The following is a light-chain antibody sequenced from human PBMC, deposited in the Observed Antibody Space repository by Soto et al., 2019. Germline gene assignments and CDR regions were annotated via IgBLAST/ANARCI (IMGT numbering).Light chain of an antibody. J-gene: IGKJ4*01. CDR2: DIS. Sequence: EIVMTQAPATLSVSPGDRATLSCRARQSVSSNLAWYQPKPGQAPRLLIYDISARATGFPTRCSGTGSGTEFTRHVRVLQYDDLELYYSQQYNDWLLTFCDATKLEI. V-gene: IGKV3D-15*01. CDR3: QQYNDWLLT. CDR1: QSVSSN.